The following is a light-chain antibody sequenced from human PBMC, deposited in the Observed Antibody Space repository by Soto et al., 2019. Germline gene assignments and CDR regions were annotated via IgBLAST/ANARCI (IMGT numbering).Light chain of an antibody. J-gene: IGLJ1*01. V-gene: IGLV2-14*01. CDR1: SSDVGGYDY. Sequence: QSARTQPASGSGSPGQSITISCTGTSSDVGGYDYVSWYQQLPGKAPKLLIYDVNNRPSGVSHRFSGSKSGNTASLTISGLQAEDEADYYCSSYTGGSTFVFGTGTKVTVL. CDR2: DVN. CDR3: SSYTGGSTFV.